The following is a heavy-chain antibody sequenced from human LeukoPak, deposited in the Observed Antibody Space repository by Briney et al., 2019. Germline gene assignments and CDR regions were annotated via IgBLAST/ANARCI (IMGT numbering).Heavy chain of an antibody. Sequence: GGSLRLSCAASGFTFSNYWMHWVRQAPGKGPVWVSRINSDGSSTNYADSVKGRFTISRDNAKNTLYQQMNSLRAEDTAVYYCAKDRSSGWYSDWGQGTLVTVSS. CDR2: INSDGSST. D-gene: IGHD6-19*01. CDR3: AKDRSSGWYSD. V-gene: IGHV3-74*01. CDR1: GFTFSNYW. J-gene: IGHJ4*02.